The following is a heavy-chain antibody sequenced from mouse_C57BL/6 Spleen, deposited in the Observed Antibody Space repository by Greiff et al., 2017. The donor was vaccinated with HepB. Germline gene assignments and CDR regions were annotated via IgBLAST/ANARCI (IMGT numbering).Heavy chain of an antibody. D-gene: IGHD1-1*01. CDR2: IYPGSGNT. Sequence: QVQLQQSGAELVRPGASVKLSCKASGYTFTDYYINWVKQRPGQGLEWIARIYPGSGNTYYNEKFKGKATLTAEKSSSTAYMQLSSLTSEDSAVYFCARGGVTTDGNFDYWGQGTTLTVSS. J-gene: IGHJ2*01. CDR3: ARGGVTTDGNFDY. CDR1: GYTFTDYY. V-gene: IGHV1-76*01.